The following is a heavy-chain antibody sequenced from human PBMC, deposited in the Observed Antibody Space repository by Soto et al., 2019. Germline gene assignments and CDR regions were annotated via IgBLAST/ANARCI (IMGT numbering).Heavy chain of an antibody. V-gene: IGHV1-3*01. CDR2: INAGNGNT. D-gene: IGHD3-10*01. CDR3: AVPFRIGESHFDY. CDR1: GYTFTSYA. J-gene: IGHJ4*02. Sequence: ASVKVSCKASGYTFTSYAMHWVRQAPGQRLEWMGWINAGNGNTKYSQKFQGRVTITRDTSASTAYMELSSLRSEDTAVYYCAVPFRIGESHFDYWGQGTLVTVSS.